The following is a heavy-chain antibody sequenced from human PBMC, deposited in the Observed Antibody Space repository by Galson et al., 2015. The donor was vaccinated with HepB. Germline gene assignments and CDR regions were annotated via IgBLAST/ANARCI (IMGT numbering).Heavy chain of an antibody. D-gene: IGHD3-10*01. J-gene: IGHJ4*02. Sequence: SVKVSCKVSGYTFTLYGITWIRQAPGQGLEWMGWIGAYNGNTHYAQNLQDRVTMTIDTSKNNFYLQMNSLRTNDTAVYYCARSSWRGGTNTDWGQGTLVTVSS. CDR3: ARSSWRGGTNTD. CDR1: GYTFTLYG. CDR2: IGAYNGNT. V-gene: IGHV1-18*01.